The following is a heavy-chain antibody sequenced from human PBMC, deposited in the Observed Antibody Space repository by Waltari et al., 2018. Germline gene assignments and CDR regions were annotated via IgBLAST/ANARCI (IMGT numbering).Heavy chain of an antibody. J-gene: IGHJ5*02. CDR2: IYYSGST. D-gene: IGHD1-7*01. CDR3: ARASYNWNYFVWFDP. CDR1: GGSISSGGYY. Sequence: QVQLQESGPGLVKPSQTLSLTCTVSGGSISSGGYYWSWIRQHPGKGLEWLGYIYYSGSTYYNPSLKSRVTISVDTSKNQFSLKLSSVTAADTAVYYCARASYNWNYFVWFDPWGQGTLVTVSS. V-gene: IGHV4-31*03.